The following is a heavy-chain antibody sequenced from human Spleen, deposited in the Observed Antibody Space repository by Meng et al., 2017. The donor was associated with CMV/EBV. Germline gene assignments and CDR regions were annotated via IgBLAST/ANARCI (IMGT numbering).Heavy chain of an antibody. CDR1: SMGSSGYF. J-gene: IGHJ4*02. CDR2: MHFSGST. CDR3: ARLLGFYYDSSGSGLDY. Sequence: SMGSSGYFGDWIRQPPGKGLEWIGNMHFSGSTYYNPSLESRVTISVDTSKNQFSLNLSSVIATDTAVYYCARLLGFYYDSSGSGLDYWGQGALVTVSS. V-gene: IGHV4-39*01. D-gene: IGHD3-22*01.